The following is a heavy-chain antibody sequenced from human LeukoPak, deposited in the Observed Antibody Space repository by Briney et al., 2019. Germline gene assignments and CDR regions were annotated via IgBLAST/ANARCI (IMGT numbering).Heavy chain of an antibody. CDR2: ISWNSGSI. CDR3: AKDTSAYYYYMDV. Sequence: GGSLRLSCAASGFTFDDYAMHWVRQAPGKGLEWVSGISWNSGSIGYADPVKGRFTISRDNAKNSLYLQMNSLRAEDTALYYCAKDTSAYYYYMDVCGKGTTVTVSS. D-gene: IGHD3-10*01. CDR1: GFTFDDYA. J-gene: IGHJ6*03. V-gene: IGHV3-9*01.